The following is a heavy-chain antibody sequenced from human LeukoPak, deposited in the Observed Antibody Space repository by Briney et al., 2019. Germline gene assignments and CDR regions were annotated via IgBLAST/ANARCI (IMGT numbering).Heavy chain of an antibody. CDR1: GGSISSYY. Sequence: SEXXSLTCTVSGGSISSYYWSWIRQPPGKGLEWIGHIYYSGSTNYNPSLKRRVTISVDTSKNQFSLKLTSVTAADTAVYYCARVSGSYWYWGQGTLVTVSS. CDR2: IYYSGST. V-gene: IGHV4-59*01. D-gene: IGHD1-26*01. CDR3: ARVSGSYWY. J-gene: IGHJ4*02.